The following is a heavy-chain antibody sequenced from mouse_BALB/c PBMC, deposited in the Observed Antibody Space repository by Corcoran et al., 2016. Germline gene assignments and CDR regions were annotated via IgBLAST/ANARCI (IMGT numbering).Heavy chain of an antibody. CDR3: ARRDYDYWYFDV. V-gene: IGHV1S34*01. D-gene: IGHD2-4*01. Sequence: LVKTGASVKISCKASGYSFTGYYMHCVKQSHGKSLEWIGYISCYNGATSYNQKFKGKATFTVDTSSSTAYMQFNSLTSEDSAVYYCARRDYDYWYFDVWGAGTTVTVSS. J-gene: IGHJ1*01. CDR2: ISCYNGAT. CDR1: GYSFTGYY.